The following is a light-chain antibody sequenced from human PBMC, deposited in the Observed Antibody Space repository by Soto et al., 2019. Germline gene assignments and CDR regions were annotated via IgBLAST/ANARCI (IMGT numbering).Light chain of an antibody. Sequence: QSALTQPPSASGSPGQSVTISCTGTSSDVGGYNYVSWYQQHPGKAPKLMVYEVSKRPSGVPDRFSGSKSGNTASLTVSGLHAEDEADYYCFSYGGSSNLIFGGGTKLSVL. CDR1: SSDVGGYNY. CDR3: FSYGGSSNLI. V-gene: IGLV2-8*01. CDR2: EVS. J-gene: IGLJ2*01.